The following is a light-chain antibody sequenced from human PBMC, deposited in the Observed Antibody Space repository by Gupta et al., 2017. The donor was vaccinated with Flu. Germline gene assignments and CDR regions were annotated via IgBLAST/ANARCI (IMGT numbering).Light chain of an antibody. V-gene: IGKV3-20*01. Sequence: VLTQSPGSLSLSPGERATLSCRDSQSVSSSYLTWYQQKPGPAPRLLIYAASTRATGYPDRFSGSGSGTEFALTISRREPEDFAVYYCQQEGYSLCTFGQGTKMEIK. CDR3: QQEGYSLCT. J-gene: IGKJ2*02. CDR1: QSVSSSY. CDR2: AAS.